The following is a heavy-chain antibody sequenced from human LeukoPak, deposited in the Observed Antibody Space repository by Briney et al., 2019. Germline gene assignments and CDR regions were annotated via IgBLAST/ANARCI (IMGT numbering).Heavy chain of an antibody. D-gene: IGHD4-17*01. CDR2: IYPGDSDT. J-gene: IGHJ4*02. CDR1: GYSFTSYW. V-gene: IGHV5-51*01. Sequence: GASLQISCKGSGYSFTSYWICWVRQLPGKSLEWMGIIYPGDSDTRYSPSFQGQVTISADKSSSTAYLQWSSLEASDTAIYYCARHSSWSSVTTPFDYWGQGTLVTVSS. CDR3: ARHSSWSSVTTPFDY.